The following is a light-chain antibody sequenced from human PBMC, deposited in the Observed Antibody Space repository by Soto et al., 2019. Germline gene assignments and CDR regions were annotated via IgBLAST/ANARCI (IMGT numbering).Light chain of an antibody. J-gene: IGLJ3*02. CDR3: SSYTSSSTDWV. CDR1: SSDVGGYNY. Sequence: QSVLTQPASVSGSPGQSITISCTGTSSDVGGYNYVSWYQQHPGKAPKLMIYEVSNRPSGVSNRFSGSKSGNTASLPISGLQAEDEADYYCSSYTSSSTDWVFGGGTKLTFL. V-gene: IGLV2-14*01. CDR2: EVS.